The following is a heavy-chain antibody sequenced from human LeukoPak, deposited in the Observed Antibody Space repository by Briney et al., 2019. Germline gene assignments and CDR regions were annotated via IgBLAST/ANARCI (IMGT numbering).Heavy chain of an antibody. V-gene: IGHV1-69*05. CDR2: IIPIFGTA. J-gene: IGHJ5*02. D-gene: IGHD3-3*01. CDR1: GGTFSSYA. Sequence: SVEVSCKASGGTFSSYAISWVRQAPGQGLEWMGGIIPIFGTANYAQKFQGRVTITTDESTSTAYMELSSLRSEDTAVYYCARESVYYDFWSGYNWFDPWGQGTLVTVSS. CDR3: ARESVYYDFWSGYNWFDP.